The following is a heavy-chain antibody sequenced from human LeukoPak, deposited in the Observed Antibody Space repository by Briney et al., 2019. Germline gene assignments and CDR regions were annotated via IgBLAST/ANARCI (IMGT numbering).Heavy chain of an antibody. J-gene: IGHJ6*02. CDR2: ISYDGSNK. Sequence: GGSLRLSCAASGFTFSSYGMHWVRQAPGKGLEWVAVISYDGSNKYYADSVKGRFTISRDNSKNTLYLQMNSLRAEDTAVYYCAREGYSYGGSGYYYYGMDVWGQGTTVTVSS. CDR1: GFTFSSYG. V-gene: IGHV3-30*03. D-gene: IGHD5-18*01. CDR3: AREGYSYGGSGYYYYGMDV.